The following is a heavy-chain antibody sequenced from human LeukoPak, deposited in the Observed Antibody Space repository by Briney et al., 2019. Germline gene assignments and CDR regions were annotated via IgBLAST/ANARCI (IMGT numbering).Heavy chain of an antibody. Sequence: PGGSLRLACAASGFTFSSYSMNWVGQAPGKGLEWVASISSSSSYIYYADSVKGRFTLSRDYAKNSLYLQMNSLRAEDTAVYYCARDGLGRYDSSGYYREAFDIWGQGTMVTVSS. CDR2: ISSSSSYI. D-gene: IGHD3-22*01. CDR1: GFTFSSYS. V-gene: IGHV3-21*01. J-gene: IGHJ3*02. CDR3: ARDGLGRYDSSGYYREAFDI.